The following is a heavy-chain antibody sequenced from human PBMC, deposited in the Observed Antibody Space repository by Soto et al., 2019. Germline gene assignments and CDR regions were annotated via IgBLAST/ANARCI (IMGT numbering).Heavy chain of an antibody. CDR1: GGTFRSYS. J-gene: IGHJ6*02. CDR3: ARPDEGGYSANHHYYYALDV. V-gene: IGHV1-69*01. Sequence: QVQLVQSGAEVKKPGSSVKVSCKASGGTFRSYSISWVRQAPGQGLEWMGGIIPIFDITNYPHKFQGRVTITADESTSTAYMELSSLGSDDTAVYYCARPDEGGYSANHHYYYALDVWGQGTTVTV. CDR2: IIPIFDIT. D-gene: IGHD3-22*01.